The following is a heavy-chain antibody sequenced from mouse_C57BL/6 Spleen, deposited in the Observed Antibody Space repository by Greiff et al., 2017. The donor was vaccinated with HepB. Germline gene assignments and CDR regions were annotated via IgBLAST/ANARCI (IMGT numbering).Heavy chain of an antibody. CDR3: TRQRGDYFDY. CDR1: GYTFTSYW. V-gene: IGHV1-61*01. J-gene: IGHJ2*01. CDR2: IYPSDSET. Sequence: VQLQQPGAELVRPGSSVKLSCKASGYTFTSYWMDWVKQRPGQGLEWIGNIYPSDSETHYNQKFTDKATLTVDKSSSTAYMQLSSLTSEDSAIYYCTRQRGDYFDYWGQGTTLTVSS.